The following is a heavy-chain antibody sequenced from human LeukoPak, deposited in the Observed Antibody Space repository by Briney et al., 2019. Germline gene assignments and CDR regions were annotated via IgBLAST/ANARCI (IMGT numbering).Heavy chain of an antibody. V-gene: IGHV4-30-4*01. CDR1: GDSISSGDYY. CDR2: IYYSGST. D-gene: IGHD3-10*01. Sequence: SETLSLTCTVSGDSISSGDYYWSWIRQPPGKGLGWIGYIYYSGSTYSNPSLKSRVSISVDTSKNQFSLKLSSVTAADTAVYYCARSTMIRGARGAFNIWGHGTMVTVSS. J-gene: IGHJ3*02. CDR3: ARSTMIRGARGAFNI.